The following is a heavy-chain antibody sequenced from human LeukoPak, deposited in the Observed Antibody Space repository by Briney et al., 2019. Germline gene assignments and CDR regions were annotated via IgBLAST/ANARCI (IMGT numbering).Heavy chain of an antibody. Sequence: GGSLRLSCAASGFTFSSYGMHWVRQAPGKGREWVAVISYDGSNKYYADSVKGRFTISRDNSKNTLYLQMNSLRAEDTAVYYCAGHYGAVVGIWGQGTMVTVSS. D-gene: IGHD4-17*01. CDR3: AGHYGAVVGI. V-gene: IGHV3-30*03. CDR1: GFTFSSYG. J-gene: IGHJ3*02. CDR2: ISYDGSNK.